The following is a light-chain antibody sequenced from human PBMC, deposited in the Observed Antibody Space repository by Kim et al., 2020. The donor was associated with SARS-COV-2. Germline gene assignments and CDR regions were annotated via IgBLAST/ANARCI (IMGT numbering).Light chain of an antibody. Sequence: SQGRRATHSCRPSQSVRRHCLAWYQQKTGQAPRLLIYSVSNSATGIPDRFSGSGYGTDFTLTIRRLEPEDFAVYYWQQYGIAPPYTLAQGTKLE. CDR2: SVS. CDR3: QQYGIAPPYT. V-gene: IGKV3-20*01. CDR1: QSVRRHC. J-gene: IGKJ2*01.